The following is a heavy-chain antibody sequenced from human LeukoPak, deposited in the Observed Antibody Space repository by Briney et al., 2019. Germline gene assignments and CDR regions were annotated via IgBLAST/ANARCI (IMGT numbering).Heavy chain of an antibody. V-gene: IGHV5-51*01. CDR1: GYHFTSFW. J-gene: IGHJ4*02. CDR3: TRQAEEIDY. CDR2: IYPGDSDT. Sequence: GESLKISCKGSGYHFTSFWIGWVRQMPGKGLEWMGIIYPGDSDTRYSPSFQGQVTISADKSISTAYLQWNSLKASDTAMYYCTRQAEEIDYWGQGTLVTVSS.